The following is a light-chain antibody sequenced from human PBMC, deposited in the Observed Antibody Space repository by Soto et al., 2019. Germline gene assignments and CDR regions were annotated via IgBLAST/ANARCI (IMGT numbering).Light chain of an antibody. CDR3: QSYDSSLSGSGV. Sequence: QSVLTQPPSVSGAPGQRVIISCTGSSSNIGSIYDVYWYQQLPGTAPKLLIYNNNNRPSGVPDRFSGSKSGTSASLAITGLQAEDEADYYCQSYDSSLSGSGVFGGGTKLTVL. J-gene: IGLJ3*02. CDR2: NNN. V-gene: IGLV1-40*01. CDR1: SSNIGSIYD.